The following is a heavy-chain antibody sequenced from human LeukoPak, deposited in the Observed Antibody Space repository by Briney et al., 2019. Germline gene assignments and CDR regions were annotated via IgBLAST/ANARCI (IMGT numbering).Heavy chain of an antibody. D-gene: IGHD3-9*01. V-gene: IGHV3-23*01. CDR1: GFTFSNYD. CDR3: ARDGWLLGGSRWFDP. CDR2: ITVRDGGT. J-gene: IGHJ5*02. Sequence: GGSLRLSCAASGFTFSNYDLTWVRQPPGKGLEWVSSITVRDGGTYYADSVKGRFTISRDNAKNSLYLQMNSLRDEDTAVYYCARDGWLLGGSRWFDPWGQGTLVTVSS.